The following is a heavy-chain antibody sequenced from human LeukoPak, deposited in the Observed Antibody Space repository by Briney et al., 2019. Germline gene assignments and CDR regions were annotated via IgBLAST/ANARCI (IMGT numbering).Heavy chain of an antibody. CDR2: INNSSSII. D-gene: IGHD1-14*01. V-gene: IGHV3-48*01. J-gene: IGHJ3*02. Sequence: PGGSLRLSCAASGFTFSSYSINWVRQAPGKGLEWVSYINNSSSIIYYADSVKGRFTISRDNAKNSVYLQMNSLRAEDTAVYYCARPDIWGQGTMVTVSS. CDR3: ARPDI. CDR1: GFTFSSYS.